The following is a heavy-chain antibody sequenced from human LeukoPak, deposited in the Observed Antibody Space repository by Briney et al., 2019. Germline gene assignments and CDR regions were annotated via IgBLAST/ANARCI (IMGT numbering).Heavy chain of an antibody. D-gene: IGHD3-22*01. V-gene: IGHV3-21*01. J-gene: IGHJ6*03. Sequence: GGSLRLSCAASGFTFSSYSMNWVRQAPGKGLEWVSSISSSSSYIYYADSVKGRFTISRDNAKNSLYLQMNSLRAEDTAVYYCASDTMIVVVGAYYYYMDVWGKGTTVTVSS. CDR1: GFTFSSYS. CDR3: ASDTMIVVVGAYYYYMDV. CDR2: ISSSSSYI.